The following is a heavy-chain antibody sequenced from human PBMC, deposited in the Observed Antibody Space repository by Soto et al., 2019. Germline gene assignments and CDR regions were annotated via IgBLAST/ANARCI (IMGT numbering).Heavy chain of an antibody. Sequence: ASVKVSCKASGYTFTSYGISWVRQAPGRGLEWMGWISAYNGNTNYAQKLQGRVTMTTDTSTSTAYMELRSLGSDDTAVYYCARGHDYGDINWFDPWGQGTLVTVSS. V-gene: IGHV1-18*01. CDR3: ARGHDYGDINWFDP. D-gene: IGHD4-17*01. CDR1: GYTFTSYG. CDR2: ISAYNGNT. J-gene: IGHJ5*02.